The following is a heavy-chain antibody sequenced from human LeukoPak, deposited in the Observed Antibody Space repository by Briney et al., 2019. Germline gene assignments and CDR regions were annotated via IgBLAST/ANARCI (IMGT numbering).Heavy chain of an antibody. CDR2: IIPIFGTA. V-gene: IGHV1-69*13. D-gene: IGHD5-24*01. Sequence: SVKASCKASGGTFSSYAISWVRQAPGQGLEWMGGIIPIFGTANYAQKFQGRVTITADESTSTAYMELSSLRSEDTAVYYCARDTSRWLQSQRFDYWGQGTLVTVSS. CDR3: ARDTSRWLQSQRFDY. CDR1: GGTFSSYA. J-gene: IGHJ4*02.